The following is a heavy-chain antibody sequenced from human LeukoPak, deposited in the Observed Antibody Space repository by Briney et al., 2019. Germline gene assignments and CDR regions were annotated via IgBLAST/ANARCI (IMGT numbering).Heavy chain of an antibody. V-gene: IGHV1-18*01. J-gene: IGHJ4*02. CDR2: ISAYNGNT. D-gene: IGHD3-22*01. CDR3: ASSMIVGGGFYYFDY. Sequence: GASVKVSCKASGYTFTSYGISWVRQAPGQGLEWMGWISAYNGNTNYAQKLQGRVTMTTDTSTSTAYMEPRSLRSDDTAVYYCASSMIVGGGFYYFDYWGQGTLVTVSS. CDR1: GYTFTSYG.